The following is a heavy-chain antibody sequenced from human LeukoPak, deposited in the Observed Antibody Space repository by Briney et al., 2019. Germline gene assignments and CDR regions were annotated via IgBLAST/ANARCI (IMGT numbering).Heavy chain of an antibody. D-gene: IGHD5-18*01. CDR2: IWYDGSNK. J-gene: IGHJ4*02. CDR3: AKDGGPRGYSLSY. CDR1: GFTFSSYG. V-gene: IGHV3-33*06. Sequence: GGSLRLSCAASGFTFSSYGMHWVRQAPGKGLEWVAVIWYDGSNKYYAASVKGRFTISRDNSKNTLYLQMNSLRAEDTAVYYCAKDGGPRGYSLSYWGQGTLVTVSS.